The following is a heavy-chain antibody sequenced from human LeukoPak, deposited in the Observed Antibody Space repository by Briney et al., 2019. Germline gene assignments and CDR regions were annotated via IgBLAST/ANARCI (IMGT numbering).Heavy chain of an antibody. CDR2: IYYSGST. CDR3: ARRLYDSSGYYSDY. D-gene: IGHD3-22*01. Sequence: KPSETLSLTCAVSDYSVSSTYYWGWIRQPPGKGLEWIGYIYYSGSTNYNPSLKSRVTISVDTSKNQFSLKLSSVTAADTAVYYCARRLYDSSGYYSDYWGQGTLVTVSS. J-gene: IGHJ4*02. V-gene: IGHV4-61*01. CDR1: DYSVSSTYY.